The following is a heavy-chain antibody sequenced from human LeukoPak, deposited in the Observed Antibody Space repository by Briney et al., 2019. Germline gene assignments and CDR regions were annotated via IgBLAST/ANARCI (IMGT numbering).Heavy chain of an antibody. Sequence: GGSLRLSCEASGLTFSSYVMDWVRQAPGKGLEWVGLISYDGSEKYADSVRGRFSISRDNSRSTLYLQMNSLRTEDTAVYYCARDSVVVIKGGFDAFDIWGQGTMVTVSS. V-gene: IGHV3-30*03. CDR1: GLTFSSYV. D-gene: IGHD3-22*01. CDR3: ARDSVVVIKGGFDAFDI. CDR2: ISYDGSEK. J-gene: IGHJ3*02.